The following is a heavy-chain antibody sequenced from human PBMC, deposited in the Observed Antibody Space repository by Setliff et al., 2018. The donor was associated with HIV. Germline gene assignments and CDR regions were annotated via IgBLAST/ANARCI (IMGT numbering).Heavy chain of an antibody. CDR1: GGSISSYY. V-gene: IGHV4-59*01. J-gene: IGHJ4*02. CDR2: IYYSGST. Sequence: SETLSLTCTVSGGSISSYYWSWIRQPPGKGLEWIGYIYYSGSTNYNPALKSRVTISVDTSKSQFSLKLSSVTAADTAVYYCARVVPLRDSSGSIDYWGQGTLVTVSS. CDR3: ARVVPLRDSSGSIDY. D-gene: IGHD6-19*01.